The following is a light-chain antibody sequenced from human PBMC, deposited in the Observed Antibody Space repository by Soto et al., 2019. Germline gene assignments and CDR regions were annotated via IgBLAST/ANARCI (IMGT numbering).Light chain of an antibody. CDR3: QQYYTTPPT. Sequence: DIVMSQSPGSLAVSLGERATINCKSSQSVLYSSNNKNYLAWYQQKPGQPPKLLIYWASTRESGVPDRFSGSGSGTDFTLTISSVQAEDVAVYYCQQYYTTPPTFGQGTKVDIK. CDR1: QSVLYSSNNKNY. CDR2: WAS. V-gene: IGKV4-1*01. J-gene: IGKJ1*01.